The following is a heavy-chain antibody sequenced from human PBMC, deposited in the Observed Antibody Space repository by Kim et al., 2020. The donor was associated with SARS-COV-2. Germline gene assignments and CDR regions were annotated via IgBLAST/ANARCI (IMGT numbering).Heavy chain of an antibody. J-gene: IGHJ4*02. D-gene: IGHD2-2*02. V-gene: IGHV4-59*13. Sequence: SETLSLTCTVSGGSISSYYWSWIRQPPGKGLEWIGYIYYSGSTNYNPSLKSRVTISVDTSKNQFSLKLSSVTAADTAVYYCARVSLVPAAIRFYFDYWGQGTLVTVSS. CDR1: GGSISSYY. CDR2: IYYSGST. CDR3: ARVSLVPAAIRFYFDY.